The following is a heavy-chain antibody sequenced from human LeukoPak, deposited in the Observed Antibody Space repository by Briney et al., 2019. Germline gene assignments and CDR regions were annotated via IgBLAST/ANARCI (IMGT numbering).Heavy chain of an antibody. J-gene: IGHJ5*01. CDR3: ARAERRIKLARGVFGSHFDS. V-gene: IGHV4-34*01. CDR2: IDHSGRT. CDR1: GGSLSRPF. D-gene: IGHD3-10*01. Sequence: SETLSLACAVSGGSLSRPFWSWIRQTPGKGLEWIGEIDHSGRTDYNPSLEGRVTMSVDTSKNQFSLRLTSVTAADTAVYFCARAERRIKLARGVFGSHFDSWGQGTLVSVSS.